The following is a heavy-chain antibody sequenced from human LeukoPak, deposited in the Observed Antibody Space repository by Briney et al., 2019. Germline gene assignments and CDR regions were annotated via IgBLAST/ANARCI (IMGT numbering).Heavy chain of an antibody. CDR2: ISGSGGST. Sequence: PGGSLRLSCAASGFTFSTYAMSWVRQAPGKGLEWVSAISGSGGSTYYADSVKGWFTISRDNSKNTLYLQMNSLRAEDTAVYYCVFWQQLVDGEHYWGQGTLVTVSS. CDR3: VFWQQLVDGEHY. V-gene: IGHV3-23*01. CDR1: GFTFSTYA. J-gene: IGHJ4*02. D-gene: IGHD6-13*01.